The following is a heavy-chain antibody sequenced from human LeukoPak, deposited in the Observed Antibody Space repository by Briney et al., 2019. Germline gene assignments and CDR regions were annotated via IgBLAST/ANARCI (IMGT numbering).Heavy chain of an antibody. CDR3: ARGGAAAALDF. Sequence: GGSLRLSCAASGFTFSSYAMHWVRQAPGKGLEYVSAISSNGGSTYYANSVKGRFTISRDNAKNTLYLQMSSLRAEDTAVYYCARGGAAAALDFWGQGTLVTVSS. CDR2: ISSNGGST. V-gene: IGHV3-64*01. CDR1: GFTFSSYA. D-gene: IGHD6-13*01. J-gene: IGHJ4*02.